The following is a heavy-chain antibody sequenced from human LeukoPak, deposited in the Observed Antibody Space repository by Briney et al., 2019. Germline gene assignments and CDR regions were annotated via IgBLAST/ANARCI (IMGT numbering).Heavy chain of an antibody. CDR3: ARAPIVVVVSNWFDP. D-gene: IGHD2-15*01. CDR1: GGSFRGYY. V-gene: IGHV4-34*01. CDR2: INHSGST. Sequence: KPSETLSLTCAVYGGSFRGYYWSWIRQPPGKGLEWIGEINHSGSTNYNPSLKSRVTISVDTSKNQFSLKLSSVTAADTAVYYCARAPIVVVVSNWFDPWGQGTLVTVSS. J-gene: IGHJ5*02.